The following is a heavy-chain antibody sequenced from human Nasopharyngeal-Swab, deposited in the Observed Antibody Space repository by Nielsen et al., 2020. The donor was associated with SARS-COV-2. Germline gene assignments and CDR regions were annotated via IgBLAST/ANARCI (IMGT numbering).Heavy chain of an antibody. V-gene: IGHV5-51*01. J-gene: IGHJ5*02. CDR1: GYRFLNHW. CDR2: VYPCNSEV. D-gene: IGHD5-24*01. CDR3: ARRAARDGYNYEVDP. Sequence: GESLKISCMASGYRFLNHWLGWVRQTAGKGLEWMGMVYPCNSEVAYNPSFQGLVTISADSSINTAYLQWSRLRASDTAMYFCARRAARDGYNYEVDPWGQGTLVTVSS.